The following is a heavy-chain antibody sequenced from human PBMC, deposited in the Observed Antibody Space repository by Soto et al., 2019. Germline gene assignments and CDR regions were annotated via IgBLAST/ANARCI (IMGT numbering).Heavy chain of an antibody. J-gene: IGHJ6*02. CDR2: IYSGGST. V-gene: IGHV3-53*02. CDR3: ARTLRYDFWSGYDGMDV. Sequence: EVQLVVTGGGLIQPGGSLRLSCAASGFTVSSNYMSWVRQAPGKGLEWVSVIYSGGSTYYADSVKGRFTISRDNSKNTLYLQMNSLRAEDTAVYYCARTLRYDFWSGYDGMDVWGQGTTVTVSS. CDR1: GFTVSSNY. D-gene: IGHD3-3*01.